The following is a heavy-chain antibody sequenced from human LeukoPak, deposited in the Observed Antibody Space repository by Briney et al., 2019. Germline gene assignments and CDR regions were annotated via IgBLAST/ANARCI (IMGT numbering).Heavy chain of an antibody. CDR2: IYYSGST. D-gene: IGHD3-16*01. CDR1: GDSINSLYL. Sequence: SGTLSLTCTVSGDSINSLYLWSWVRQPPGKGLEWIGSIYYSGSTYYNPSLKSRVTISVDTSKNQFSLKLSSVTAADTAVYYCASYVWGSYFGPKRFDYWGQGTLVTVSS. J-gene: IGHJ4*02. V-gene: IGHV4-39*01. CDR3: ASYVWGSYFGPKRFDY.